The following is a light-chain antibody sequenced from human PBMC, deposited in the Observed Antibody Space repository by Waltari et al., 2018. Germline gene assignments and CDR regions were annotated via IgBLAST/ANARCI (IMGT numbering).Light chain of an antibody. CDR3: CSYAGGSTPWV. CDR1: SSDVGSYNL. Sequence: QSALTQPASVSGSPGQSLTISCTATSSDVGSYNLVSWYHTYPGKAPNLMIYEVNTRPSGVSHRFSGSKSGNTASLTISGLQGEDEADYYCCSYAGGSTPWVFGGGTKLTVL. V-gene: IGLV2-23*02. CDR2: EVN. J-gene: IGLJ3*02.